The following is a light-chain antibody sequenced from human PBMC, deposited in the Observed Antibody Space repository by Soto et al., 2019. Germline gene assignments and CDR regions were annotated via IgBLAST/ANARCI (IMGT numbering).Light chain of an antibody. CDR1: QIGNTNY. V-gene: IGKV3-20*01. J-gene: IGKJ1*01. CDR2: SIF. Sequence: EMVLTQSPGTLSLSPGERATLHCRASQIGNTNYLAWYQQRPGQPPRLLIYSIFTRANGTPDRFSGSGSGTDFTLTISRLAPEDSALYYCQQYVSSPWAFGQGTKVEI. CDR3: QQYVSSPWA.